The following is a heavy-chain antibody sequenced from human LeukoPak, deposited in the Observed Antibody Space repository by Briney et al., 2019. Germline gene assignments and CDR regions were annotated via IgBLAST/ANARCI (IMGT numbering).Heavy chain of an antibody. J-gene: IGHJ6*04. D-gene: IGHD2-2*01. CDR1: GSSISSYY. CDR2: IYYSGST. CDR3: ARYCSSTSCYLNGMDV. Sequence: SETLSLTCTVSGSSISSYYWSWIRQPPGKGLEWIGYIYYSGSTNYNPSLKSRVTISVDTSKNQFSLKLSSVTAADTAVYYCARYCSSTSCYLNGMDVWAKGPRSPSPQ. V-gene: IGHV4-59*01.